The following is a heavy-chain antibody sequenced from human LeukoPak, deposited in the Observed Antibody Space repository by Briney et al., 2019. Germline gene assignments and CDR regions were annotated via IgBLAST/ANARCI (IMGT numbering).Heavy chain of an antibody. D-gene: IGHD2/OR15-2a*01. V-gene: IGHV3-7*03. Sequence: TGGSLRLSCAASGFTFSSFWMTWVRQAPGKGLEWVANIKQDGSEKYYVDSVRGRFTISRDNAKNSVYLQMDTLRVEDTAMYYCAKDAQLRSRWFDPWGQGTLVTVSS. CDR3: AKDAQLRSRWFDP. J-gene: IGHJ5*02. CDR1: GFTFSSFW. CDR2: IKQDGSEK.